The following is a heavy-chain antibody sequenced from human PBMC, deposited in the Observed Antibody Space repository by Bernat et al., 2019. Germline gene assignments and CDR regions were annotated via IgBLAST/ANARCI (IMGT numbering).Heavy chain of an antibody. CDR3: ARDVTV. CDR2: ISSSSSSSS. J-gene: IGHJ4*02. Sequence: QVQLVESGGGLVKPGGSLRLSCTASGFTFSDYYMSWIRKAPGKGLEWVSYISSSSSSSSTYADSVKGRFTISRDDAKNSLYLQMNSLRAEDTAVYYCARDVTVWGQVTLVTVSS. CDR1: GFTFSDYY. D-gene: IGHD4-17*01. V-gene: IGHV3-11*01.